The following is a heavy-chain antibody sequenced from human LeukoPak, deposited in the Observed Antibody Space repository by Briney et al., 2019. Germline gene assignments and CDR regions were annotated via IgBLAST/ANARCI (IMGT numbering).Heavy chain of an antibody. J-gene: IGHJ4*02. D-gene: IGHD5-18*01. V-gene: IGHV4-59*01. CDR3: ASGYSYGPPGVFDY. CDR2: IYYSGST. CDR1: GGSISSYY. Sequence: PSETLSLTCTVSGGSISSYYWSWIRQPPGKGLEWIGYIYYSGSTNYNPSLKSRVTISVDTSKNQFSLKLSSVTAVDTAVYYCASGYSYGPPGVFDYWGQGTLVTVSS.